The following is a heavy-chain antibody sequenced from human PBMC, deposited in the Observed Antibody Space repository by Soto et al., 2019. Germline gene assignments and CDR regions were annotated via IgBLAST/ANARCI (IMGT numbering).Heavy chain of an antibody. Sequence: SVKVSCKASGFTFTSSAFQWVRQARGQRLEWIGWIAVGSGYTNYAQRFQDRVTLTRDMSTATTYMELSRLTSEDTAIYYCAADATAWQQMVPSDYWGQGALVTVSS. CDR3: AADATAWQQMVPSDY. CDR1: GFTFTSSA. CDR2: IAVGSGYT. J-gene: IGHJ4*02. D-gene: IGHD2-8*01. V-gene: IGHV1-58*01.